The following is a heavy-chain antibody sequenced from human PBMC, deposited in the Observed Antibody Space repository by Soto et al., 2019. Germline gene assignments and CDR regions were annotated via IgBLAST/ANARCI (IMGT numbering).Heavy chain of an antibody. CDR2: VYYTGTT. Sequence: XETLSLTCTVSGGSISSYFYIWVRQPPGKGLEWIGSVYYTGTTDYNPSLKSRVTISVDTSKTQFSLNLRSVTAADTAVYYCARDLAAVPRAFDYWGRGTLVTVSS. J-gene: IGHJ4*02. CDR1: GGSISSYF. V-gene: IGHV4-59*01. CDR3: ARDLAAVPRAFDY. D-gene: IGHD6-13*01.